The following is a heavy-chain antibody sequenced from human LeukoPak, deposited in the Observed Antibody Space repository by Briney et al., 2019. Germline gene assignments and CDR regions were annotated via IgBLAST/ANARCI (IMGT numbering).Heavy chain of an antibody. D-gene: IGHD2-15*01. J-gene: IGHJ3*02. CDR3: ARPGYCSGGSCYGRRAFDI. Sequence: GESLNTSCKGSGYSFTRYWIGWVRQMPGKGREWMGIIYPGDSDTRYSPSFQGQVTISADKSISTAYLQWSSLKASDTAMYHCARPGYCSGGSCYGRRAFDIWGQGTMVTVSS. CDR1: GYSFTRYW. V-gene: IGHV5-51*01. CDR2: IYPGDSDT.